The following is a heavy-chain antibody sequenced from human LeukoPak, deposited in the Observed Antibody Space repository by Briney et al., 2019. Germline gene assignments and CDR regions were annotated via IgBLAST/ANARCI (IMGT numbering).Heavy chain of an antibody. CDR1: GGSISSGGYS. CDR2: IYHSGST. CDR3: ARAKELAEFDY. V-gene: IGHV4-30-2*01. J-gene: IGHJ4*02. Sequence: SETLSLTCAVSGGSISSGGYSWSWIRQPRGKGLEWIGYIYHSGSTYYNPSLKSRVTISVDRSKNQFSLKLSSVTAADTAVYYCARAKELAEFDYWGQGTLVTVSS. D-gene: IGHD1-1*01.